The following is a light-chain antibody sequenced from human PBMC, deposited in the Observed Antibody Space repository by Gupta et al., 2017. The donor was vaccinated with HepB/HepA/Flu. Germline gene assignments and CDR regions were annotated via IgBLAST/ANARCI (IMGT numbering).Light chain of an antibody. CDR2: DAS. CDR3: QHGNSSPIT. V-gene: IGKV1-9*01. Sequence: DIQLTQSPSFLSASVGYRVTITCRASQGISSYLAWYQQKPGKAPQLLIYDASTLKSGVPSRFSGSGYGTEFTLTISSLQPEDFATYYWQHGNSSPITFGQGTQLDIK. CDR1: QGISSY. J-gene: IGKJ5*01.